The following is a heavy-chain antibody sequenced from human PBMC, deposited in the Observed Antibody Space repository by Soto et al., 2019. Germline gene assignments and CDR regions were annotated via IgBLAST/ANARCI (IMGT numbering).Heavy chain of an antibody. CDR1: NDSIRSVTYS. Sequence: SETLSLTCPASNDSIRSVTYSWACVRQPPGRGLEWIEYLSYVGTRYTNPSLKSRVTISKEATKNQSSVKVVSVTATDTAVYLFATGQSDRCWYGEHFWGGGTLVTVS. J-gene: IGHJ4*02. CDR2: LSYVGTR. D-gene: IGHD6-13*01. CDR3: ATGQSDRCWYGEHF. V-gene: IGHV4-39*01.